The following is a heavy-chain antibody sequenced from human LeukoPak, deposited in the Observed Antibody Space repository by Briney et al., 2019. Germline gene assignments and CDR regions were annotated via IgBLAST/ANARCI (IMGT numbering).Heavy chain of an antibody. J-gene: IGHJ4*02. D-gene: IGHD2-21*01. CDR3: ARGLSDSPPTLDY. V-gene: IGHV3-30-3*01. Sequence: GGSLRLSCEASGFAFNMYPLLWVRQAPGKGLEWVAAISIDGTNYLDANPVKGRFTISRDNSKNTVYLQMNSLGPEDTAIYFCARGLSDSPPTLDYWGQGTLVAVSS. CDR1: GFAFNMYP. CDR2: ISIDGTNY.